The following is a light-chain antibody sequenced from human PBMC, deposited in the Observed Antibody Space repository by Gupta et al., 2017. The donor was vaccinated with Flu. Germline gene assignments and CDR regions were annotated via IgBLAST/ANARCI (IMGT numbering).Light chain of an antibody. CDR3: CSYAGTDTYV. CDR1: SSDVGGYNY. CDR2: DVT. Sequence: VTFSCTGTSSDVGGYNYVSWYQQHPGKAPKLMIYDVTKRPSGVPDRFSGSKSDNTASLTISGLQAEEEADYYCCSYAGTDTYVFGTGTKVTVL. V-gene: IGLV2-11*03. J-gene: IGLJ1*01.